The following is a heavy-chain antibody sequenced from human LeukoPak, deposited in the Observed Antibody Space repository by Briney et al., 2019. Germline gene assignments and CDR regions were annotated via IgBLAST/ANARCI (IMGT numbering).Heavy chain of an antibody. CDR2: ISSSSSTI. CDR3: AKDPSSSGWGDNWFDP. D-gene: IGHD6-19*01. V-gene: IGHV3-48*01. J-gene: IGHJ5*02. Sequence: GGSLRLSCAASGFTFSSYSMNWVRQAPGKGLEWVSYISSSSSTIYYADSVKGRFTISRDNAKNALYLQMNSLRAEDTAVYYCAKDPSSSGWGDNWFDPWGQGTLVTVSS. CDR1: GFTFSSYS.